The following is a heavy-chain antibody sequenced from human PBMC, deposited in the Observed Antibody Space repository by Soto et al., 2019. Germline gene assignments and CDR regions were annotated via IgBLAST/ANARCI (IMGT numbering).Heavy chain of an antibody. V-gene: IGHV3-23*01. CDR3: AKSPGGLDGYNSDYYGMDV. J-gene: IGHJ6*02. CDR2: IGGSGTGGRT. Sequence: EVHLLESGGDLVQPGGSLRLSCTASGLTFSTDAMSWVRQAPGKGLEWVSAIGGSGTGGRTYYADSAKGRFTISSDKSKITVYLAMNSVRADATAVYYCAKSPGGLDGYNSDYYGMDVWGQGKTVTVSS. D-gene: IGHD5-12*01. CDR1: GLTFSTDA.